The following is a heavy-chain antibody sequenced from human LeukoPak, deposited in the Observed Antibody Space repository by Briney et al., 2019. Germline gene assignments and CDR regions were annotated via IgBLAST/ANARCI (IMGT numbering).Heavy chain of an antibody. D-gene: IGHD4-17*01. V-gene: IGHV3-23*01. J-gene: IGHJ6*02. CDR2: ISGSGGST. CDR3: AKDPDYGDYASPRWSPHFYGMDV. Sequence: PGGSLRLSCAASGFTFSTYAMNWVRQAPGKGLEWVSAISGSGGSTYYADSVKGRFTISRDNSKNTLYLQMNSLRAEDTAVYYCAKDPDYGDYASPRWSPHFYGMDVWGQGTTVTVSS. CDR1: GFTFSTYA.